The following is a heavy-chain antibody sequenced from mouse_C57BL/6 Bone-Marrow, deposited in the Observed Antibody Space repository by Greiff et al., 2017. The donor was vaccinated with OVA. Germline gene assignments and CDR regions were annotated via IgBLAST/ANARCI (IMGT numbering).Heavy chain of an antibody. Sequence: EVKLVESGPELVKPGASVKISCKASGYSFTGYYMNWVKQSPEKSLEWIGEINPSTGGTTYNQKFKAKATLTVDKSSSTAYMQLKSLTSEDSAVYYCAKGYYYGILFNYWGQGTTLTVSS. J-gene: IGHJ2*01. CDR2: INPSTGGT. V-gene: IGHV1-42*01. CDR3: AKGYYYGILFNY. CDR1: GYSFTGYY. D-gene: IGHD1-1*01.